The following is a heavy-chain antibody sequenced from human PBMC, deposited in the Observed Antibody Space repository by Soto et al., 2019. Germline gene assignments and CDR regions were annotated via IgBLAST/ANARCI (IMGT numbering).Heavy chain of an antibody. CDR3: AKEVQPQPHIAPAGYFDY. D-gene: IGHD6-13*01. Sequence: PGGSLRLSCAASGFTFSSYAMSWVRQAPGKGLEWVSAISGSGGSTYYADSVKGRFTISRDNSKNTLYLQMNSLRAEDTAVYYCAKEVQPQPHIAPAGYFDYWGQGTLVTVST. CDR2: ISGSGGST. J-gene: IGHJ4*02. CDR1: GFTFSSYA. V-gene: IGHV3-23*01.